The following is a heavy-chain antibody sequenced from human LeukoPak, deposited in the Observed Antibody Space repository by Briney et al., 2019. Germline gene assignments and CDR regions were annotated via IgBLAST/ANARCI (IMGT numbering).Heavy chain of an antibody. Sequence: PGGSLRLSCAASGFTFSSYAMHWVRQAPGKGLEWVAVISYDGSNKYYADSVKGRFTISRDNSKNTLYLQMTSLRAEDTAVYYCARDLPFRAVAGTEVDYWGQGTLVTVSS. J-gene: IGHJ4*02. D-gene: IGHD6-19*01. CDR3: ARDLPFRAVAGTEVDY. V-gene: IGHV3-30-3*01. CDR2: ISYDGSNK. CDR1: GFTFSSYA.